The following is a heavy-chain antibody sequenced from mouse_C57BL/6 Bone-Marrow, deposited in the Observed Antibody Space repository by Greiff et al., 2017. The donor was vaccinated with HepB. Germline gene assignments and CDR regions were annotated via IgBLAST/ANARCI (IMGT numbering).Heavy chain of an antibody. J-gene: IGHJ1*03. V-gene: IGHV5-17*01. CDR2: ISSGSSTI. Sequence: EVQLQESGGGLVKPGGSLKLSCAASGFTFSDYGMHWVRQAPEKGLEWVAYISSGSSTIYYADTVKGRFTISRDNAKNTLFLQMTSLRSEDTAMYYCARNYGSSPHWYFDVWGTGTTVTVSS. CDR1: GFTFSDYG. CDR3: ARNYGSSPHWYFDV. D-gene: IGHD1-1*01.